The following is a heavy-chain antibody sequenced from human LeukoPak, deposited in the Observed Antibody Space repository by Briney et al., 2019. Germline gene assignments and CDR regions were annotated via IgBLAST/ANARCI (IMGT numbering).Heavy chain of an antibody. Sequence: GASVKVSCRASGYTFTGSYMHWVRQAPGQGLEWMGRINPNSGDTNYGQKFQGRVTMTSDTSISTAYMELSSLRPDDTAVYYCARPVTVVTRPGRGGYGYWGQGTLVTVSS. V-gene: IGHV1-2*02. J-gene: IGHJ4*02. CDR3: ARPVTVVTRPGRGGYGY. CDR2: INPNSGDT. CDR1: GYTFTGSY. D-gene: IGHD4-23*01.